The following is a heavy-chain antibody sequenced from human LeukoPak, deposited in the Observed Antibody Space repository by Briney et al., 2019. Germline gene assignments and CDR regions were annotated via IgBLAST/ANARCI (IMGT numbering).Heavy chain of an antibody. J-gene: IGHJ4*02. V-gene: IGHV4-39*01. D-gene: IGHD2-21*02. CDR3: ARSQRAGDQWSFDY. CDR2: IYYSGST. CDR1: GGSISSSSYY. Sequence: SETLSLTCTVSGGSISSSSYYWGWIRQPPGKGLEWIGSIYYSGSTYYNPSLKSRVTISVDTSKNQFSLKLSSVTAADTAVYYCARSQRAGDQWSFDYWGQGTLVTVSS.